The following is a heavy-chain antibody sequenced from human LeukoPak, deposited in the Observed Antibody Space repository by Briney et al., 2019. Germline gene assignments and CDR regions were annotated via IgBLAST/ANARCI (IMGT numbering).Heavy chain of an antibody. J-gene: IGHJ4*02. V-gene: IGHV3-7*01. CDR1: GLTFSSYW. Sequence: GGSLRLSCAASGLTFSSYWMSWFRQAPGKGLEWLANIKQDGSEKYYVDSVKGRFTISRDNAKNSLYLQMNSLRAEDTAVYSCGRDYYGCSSTSCYRMQGYWGQGTLVTVSS. CDR2: IKQDGSEK. CDR3: GRDYYGCSSTSCYRMQGY. D-gene: IGHD2-2*01.